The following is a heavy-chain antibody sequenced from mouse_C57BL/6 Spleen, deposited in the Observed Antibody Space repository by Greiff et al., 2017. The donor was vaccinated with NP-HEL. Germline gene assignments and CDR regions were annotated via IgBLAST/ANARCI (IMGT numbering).Heavy chain of an antibody. CDR2: IDPSDSYT. V-gene: IGHV1-69*01. Sequence: VQLQQPGAELVMPGASVKLSCKASGYTFTSYWMHWVKQRPGQGLEWIGEIDPSDSYTNYNQKFKGKSTLTVDKSSSTAYMQLSSLTSEDSAVYYCARTPYSNYPYYAMDYWGQGTSVTVSS. CDR1: GYTFTSYW. J-gene: IGHJ4*01. D-gene: IGHD2-5*01. CDR3: ARTPYSNYPYYAMDY.